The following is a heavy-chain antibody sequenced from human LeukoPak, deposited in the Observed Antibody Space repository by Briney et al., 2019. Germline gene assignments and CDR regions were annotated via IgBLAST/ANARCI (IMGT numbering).Heavy chain of an antibody. J-gene: IGHJ5*02. Sequence: SETLSLTCSFSGYSISSGYYWGWIRQPPGQGLEWIGNIYHSGSTYYNPSLKSRVTISVDTSKNQFSLKLSSVTAADTAVYYCAGLIRPGWFDPWGQGTLVTVSS. CDR2: IYHSGST. CDR3: AGLIRPGWFDP. V-gene: IGHV4-38-2*01. CDR1: GYSISSGYY. D-gene: IGHD1-14*01.